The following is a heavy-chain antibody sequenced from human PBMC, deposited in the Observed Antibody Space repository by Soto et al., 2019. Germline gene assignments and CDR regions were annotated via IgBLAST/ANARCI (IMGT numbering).Heavy chain of an antibody. J-gene: IGHJ5*02. CDR1: GGSFSDYY. Sequence: SETLSLTCAVYGGSFSDYYLNWIRQAPGKGLEWIGDITHGGSTTYSPSLKSRVTISVDTSKNQFSLKLSSVTAADTAVYYCARWGNNLDPWGQGTLVTVSS. V-gene: IGHV4-34*01. D-gene: IGHD3-16*01. CDR2: ITHGGST. CDR3: ARWGNNLDP.